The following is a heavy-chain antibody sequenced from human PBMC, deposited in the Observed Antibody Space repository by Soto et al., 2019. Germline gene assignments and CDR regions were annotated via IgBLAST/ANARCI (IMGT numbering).Heavy chain of an antibody. J-gene: IGHJ4*02. CDR3: ARSAFDLVVVTMTDY. Sequence: QVQLQESGPGLVKPSQTLSLTCTVSGGSISSGGYYWSWIRQHPGKGLEWIGYIYYSGSTYYNPSLKSRVTISVDTSKNQFSLKLSSVPAADTAVYYCARSAFDLVVVTMTDYWGQGTLVTVSS. CDR2: IYYSGST. V-gene: IGHV4-31*03. CDR1: GGSISSGGYY. D-gene: IGHD2-21*02.